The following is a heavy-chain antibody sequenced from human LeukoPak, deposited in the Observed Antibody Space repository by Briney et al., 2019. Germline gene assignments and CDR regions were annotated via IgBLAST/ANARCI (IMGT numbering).Heavy chain of an antibody. Sequence: ASVKVSCKASGGTFSSYAISWVRQAPGQGLEWMGIINPSGGSTSYAQKFQGRVTMTRDTSTSTVYMELSSLRSEDTAVYYCARGGASKYGLWFGGEGGYWGQGTLVTVSS. CDR2: INPSGGST. CDR3: ARGGASKYGLWFGGEGGY. D-gene: IGHD3-10*01. CDR1: GGTFSSYA. J-gene: IGHJ4*02. V-gene: IGHV1-46*01.